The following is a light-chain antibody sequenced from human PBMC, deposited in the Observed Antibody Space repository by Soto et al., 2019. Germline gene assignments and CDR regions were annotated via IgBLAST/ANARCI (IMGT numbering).Light chain of an antibody. V-gene: IGKV3-15*01. Sequence: EIRMTQSPATLSVSPGERATLSCRASQSVTTQLAWYQQKPGQAPRLILYGASTRATGFPARFSGSGSGTEFTLTISSLQSEDFAVYLCQQYHYWPITFGQGTRLEIK. CDR2: GAS. CDR1: QSVTTQ. CDR3: QQYHYWPIT. J-gene: IGKJ5*01.